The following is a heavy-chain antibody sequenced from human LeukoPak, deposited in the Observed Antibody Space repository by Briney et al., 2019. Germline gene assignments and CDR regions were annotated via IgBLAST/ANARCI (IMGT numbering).Heavy chain of an antibody. D-gene: IGHD6-13*01. J-gene: IGHJ4*02. CDR2: IYYSGNT. Sequence: SETLSLTCTVSGGSISSSTYYWGWIRQPPGKGLEWIGSIYYSGNTYYNPSLKSRITISVDTSKNQFSLKLSSVTAADTAVYYCARDLQQLVQVLFDYWGQGTLVTVSS. CDR1: GGSISSSTYY. V-gene: IGHV4-39*07. CDR3: ARDLQQLVQVLFDY.